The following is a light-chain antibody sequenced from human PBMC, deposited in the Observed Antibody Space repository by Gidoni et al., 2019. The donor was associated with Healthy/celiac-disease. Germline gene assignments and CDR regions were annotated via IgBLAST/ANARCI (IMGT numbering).Light chain of an antibody. CDR1: QSISSW. J-gene: IGKJ3*01. CDR2: KAS. Sequence: DIQMPQSPSTLSASVGDRVTITCRASQSISSWLAWYQQKPGKAPKLLIYKASSLESGVPSRFSGSGYGTEFTLTISSRQPDDFATYYGQQYNSFTFGPGTKVDIK. V-gene: IGKV1-5*03. CDR3: QQYNSFT.